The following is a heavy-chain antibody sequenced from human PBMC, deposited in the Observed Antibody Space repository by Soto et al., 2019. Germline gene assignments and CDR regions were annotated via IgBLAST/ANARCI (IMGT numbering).Heavy chain of an antibody. CDR3: ARVTGRYYYGMDV. CDR2: IYYSGST. Sequence: SETLSLTCTVSGGSISSYYWSLIRQPPGKGLEWIGYIYYSGSTNYNPSLKSRVTISVDTSKNQFSLKLSSVTAADTAVYYCARVTGRYYYGMDVWGQGTTVTVSS. J-gene: IGHJ6*02. CDR1: GGSISSYY. V-gene: IGHV4-59*12.